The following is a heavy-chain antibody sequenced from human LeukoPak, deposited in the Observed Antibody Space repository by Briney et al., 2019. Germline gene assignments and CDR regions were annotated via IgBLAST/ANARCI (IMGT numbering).Heavy chain of an antibody. CDR3: ARGPPRISAAGEGYYYFMDV. CDR2: IYYSGST. J-gene: IGHJ6*03. Sequence: PSETLSLTCSVSGGSISIYYWSWIRQPAGKGLEWIGHIYYSGSTNYNPSLKSRVTISVDTSKNQFSLKLSSVTAADTAVYYCARGPPRISAAGEGYYYFMDVWGKGTTVTVSS. V-gene: IGHV4-59*01. CDR1: GGSISIYY. D-gene: IGHD6-13*01.